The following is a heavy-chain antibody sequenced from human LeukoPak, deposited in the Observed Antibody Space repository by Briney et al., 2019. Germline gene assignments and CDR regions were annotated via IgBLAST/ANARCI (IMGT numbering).Heavy chain of an antibody. CDR1: GYTFTGYY. J-gene: IGHJ5*02. D-gene: IGHD3-10*01. V-gene: IGHV1-2*06. CDR2: INTNSGGT. CDR3: ARGYYGSGSYSWFDP. Sequence: ASVKVSCKTSGYTFTGYYMHWVRQAPGHGLEWMGRINTNSGGTNYAQKFQGRVTMTRDTSISTAYMELSRLRSDDTAVYYCARGYYGSGSYSWFDPWGQGTLVTVSS.